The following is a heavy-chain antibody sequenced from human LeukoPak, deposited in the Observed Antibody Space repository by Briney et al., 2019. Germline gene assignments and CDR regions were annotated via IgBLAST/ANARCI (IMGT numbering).Heavy chain of an antibody. CDR2: ISYDGSNK. CDR1: GFTFSSYG. V-gene: IGHV3-30*03. D-gene: IGHD2/OR15-2a*01. J-gene: IGHJ4*02. CDR3: ARDFYDGFALDY. Sequence: GGSLRLSCAASGFTFSSYGMHWVRQAPGKGLEWVAVISYDGSNKYYADSVKGRFTISRDNSKNTLYLQMDNLRAEDTGVYYCARDFYDGFALDYWGQGTLVTVSS.